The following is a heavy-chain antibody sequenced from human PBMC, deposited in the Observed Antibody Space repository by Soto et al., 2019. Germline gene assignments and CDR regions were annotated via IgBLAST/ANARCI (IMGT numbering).Heavy chain of an antibody. CDR2: INAYNGNT. CDR1: GYTFTSYG. V-gene: IGHV1-18*01. D-gene: IGHD2-21*01. CDR3: ARHLVVVGRDFDI. J-gene: IGHJ3*02. Sequence: ASVKVSCKASGYTFTSYGISWVRQAPGQGLEWMGWINAYNGNTNYAQKFQGRVTVTTETSTNTAYMELKSLRSDDTAIYYCARHLVVVGRDFDIWGKGTVVTVSS.